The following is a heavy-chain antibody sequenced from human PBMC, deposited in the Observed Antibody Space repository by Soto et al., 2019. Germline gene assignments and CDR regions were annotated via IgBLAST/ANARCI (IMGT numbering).Heavy chain of an antibody. CDR2: IYSGGST. V-gene: IGHV3-53*02. D-gene: IGHD6-19*01. CDR1: GFTASSNY. CDR3: ARDARYSSGWDGMDV. Sequence: VQLVETGGGLIQPGGSLRLSCAASGFTASSNYMSWVRQAPGKGLEWVSVIYSGGSTYYADSVKGRFTISRDNSKNTLYLQMNSLRAEDTAVYYCARDARYSSGWDGMDVWGQGTTVTVSS. J-gene: IGHJ6*02.